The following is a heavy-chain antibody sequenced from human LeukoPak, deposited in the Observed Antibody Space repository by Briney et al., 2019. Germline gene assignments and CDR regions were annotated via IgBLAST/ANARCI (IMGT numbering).Heavy chain of an antibody. J-gene: IGHJ5*02. V-gene: IGHV4-59*01. CDR1: SDSISSYY. Sequence: SETLSLTCTVSSDSISSYYGIWLRQPPGKGLEGLGNIYYSGSTNYKPSLKSRVTISVDTSKNQFSLKLSSVTAADTAVYYCARARMGAAVAGTWFDTWGQGTLVTVSS. D-gene: IGHD6-19*01. CDR3: ARARMGAAVAGTWFDT. CDR2: IYYSGST.